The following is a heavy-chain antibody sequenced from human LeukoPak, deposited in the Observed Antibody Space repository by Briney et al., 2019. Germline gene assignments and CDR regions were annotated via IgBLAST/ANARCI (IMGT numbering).Heavy chain of an antibody. CDR1: GFTFSSYS. Sequence: GGSLRLSCAASGFTFSSYSMNWVRQAPGKGLEWVSSISSSSSYIYYADSVKGRFTISRDNAKNSLYLQMNSLRAEDTAVYYCARAEYSSSSGDGFNYYYYMDVWGKGTTVTVSS. CDR3: ARAEYSSSSGDGFNYYYYMDV. V-gene: IGHV3-21*01. J-gene: IGHJ6*03. CDR2: ISSSSSYI. D-gene: IGHD6-6*01.